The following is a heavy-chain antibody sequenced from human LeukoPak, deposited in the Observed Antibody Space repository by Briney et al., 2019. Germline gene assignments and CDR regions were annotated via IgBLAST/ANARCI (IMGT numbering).Heavy chain of an antibody. CDR1: GGSISSYY. CDR3: AGHYSSDQLDY. CDR2: VYYSGST. V-gene: IGHV4-59*08. D-gene: IGHD2-2*01. Sequence: PSETLSLTCTVSGGSISSYYWSWIRQPPGKGLEWIGYVYYSGSTSYNPSLKSRDTISVDMSKNQFSLKLRSVTAADTAVYYCAGHYSSDQLDYWGQGTLVTVSS. J-gene: IGHJ4*02.